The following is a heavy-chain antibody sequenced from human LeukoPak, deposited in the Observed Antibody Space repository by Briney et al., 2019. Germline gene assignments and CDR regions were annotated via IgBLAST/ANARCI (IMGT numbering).Heavy chain of an antibody. J-gene: IGHJ4*02. Sequence: GGSLRLSCAASGFTFSSYAMSWVRQAPGKGLEWVSTINSAGNTYYAASVKGRFTISRDNSKHTLFLQMNGLRAEDTAVYYCAKPLLDYGDYDYWGQGTLVTVSS. CDR2: INSAGNT. CDR1: GFTFSSYA. CDR3: AKPLLDYGDYDY. D-gene: IGHD4-17*01. V-gene: IGHV3-23*01.